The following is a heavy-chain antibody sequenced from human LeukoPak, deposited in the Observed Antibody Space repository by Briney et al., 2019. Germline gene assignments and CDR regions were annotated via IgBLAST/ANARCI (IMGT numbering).Heavy chain of an antibody. J-gene: IGHJ4*02. CDR2: ISSSSSHI. CDR1: GFTFSAYS. V-gene: IGHV3-21*01. CDR3: ARGLVSAYGSGTYYFDS. Sequence: GGSLRLSCAASGFTFSAYSMHWVRQAPGKGLEWVSAISSSSSHIFYADSVKGRFTISRDNAKNSLYLQMNSLTAEDTAVYYCARGLVSAYGSGTYYFDSWGLGSLVTVSS. D-gene: IGHD3-10*01.